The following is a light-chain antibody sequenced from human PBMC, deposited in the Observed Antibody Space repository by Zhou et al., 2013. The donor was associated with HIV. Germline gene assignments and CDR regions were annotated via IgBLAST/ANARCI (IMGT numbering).Light chain of an antibody. V-gene: IGKV1-39*01. CDR1: QTLSGS. Sequence: DIQMTQFPSSLSASVGDRVTITCQTSQTLSGSLNWYQQKPGKAPDLLIYASSSLQSGVPSRFSGSESGSDFTLTITDLQPEDFATYYCQQSSTFGQGTRVEMK. CDR3: QQSST. J-gene: IGKJ1*01. CDR2: ASS.